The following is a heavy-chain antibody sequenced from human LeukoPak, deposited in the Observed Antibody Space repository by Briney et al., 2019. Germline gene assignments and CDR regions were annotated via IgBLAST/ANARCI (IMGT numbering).Heavy chain of an antibody. Sequence: SETLSLTCAVYGGSFSGYYWSWIRQPPGKGLEWIGNIYSSGTTNYNPSLKSRVTISMDTSKNQFSLKLSSVTAADTAVYYCARWSGSVTARNYYYYMDVWGEGTTVTVSS. CDR3: ARWSGSVTARNYYYYMDV. CDR2: IYSSGTT. J-gene: IGHJ6*03. V-gene: IGHV4-59*08. CDR1: GGSFSGYY. D-gene: IGHD6-6*01.